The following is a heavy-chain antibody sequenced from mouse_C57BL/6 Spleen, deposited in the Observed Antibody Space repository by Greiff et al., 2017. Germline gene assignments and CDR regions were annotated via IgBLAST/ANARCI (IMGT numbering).Heavy chain of an antibody. CDR2: FYPGSGSI. D-gene: IGHD1-1*01. CDR1: GYTFTEYT. CDR3: ARHEALTTVVAKGLDY. J-gene: IGHJ2*01. Sequence: VQGVESGAELVKPGASVKLSCKASGYTFTEYTIHWVKQRSGQGLEWIGWFYPGSGSIKYNEKFKDKATLTADKSSSTVYMELSRLTSEDSAVYFCARHEALTTVVAKGLDYWGQGTTLTVSS. V-gene: IGHV1-62-2*01.